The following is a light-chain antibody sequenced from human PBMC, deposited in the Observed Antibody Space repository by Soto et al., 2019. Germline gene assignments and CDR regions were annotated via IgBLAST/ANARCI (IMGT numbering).Light chain of an antibody. CDR3: QQRSDSIT. J-gene: IGKJ5*01. CDR1: QSVSSN. V-gene: IGKV3D-20*02. CDR2: GAS. Sequence: EIVMTQSPATLSVSPGERATLSCRASQSVSSNLAWYQQKPGQAPSLLIYGASSRATGIPDRFSGSGSGTDFTLTIRRLEPEDFAVYYCQQRSDSITFGQGTRLEIK.